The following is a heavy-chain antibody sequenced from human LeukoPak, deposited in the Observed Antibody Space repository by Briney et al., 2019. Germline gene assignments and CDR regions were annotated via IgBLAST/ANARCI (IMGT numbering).Heavy chain of an antibody. J-gene: IGHJ4*02. Sequence: GGSLRLSCAASGFTFSSYGMHWDRQAPGKGLEWVAFTRYDGSDKYYVDSVKGRFTISRDNSKNTLYLQMNSLRAEDTAMYFCAKDRHVWGYSYGQTFDYWGQGTLVIVSS. CDR1: GFTFSSYG. V-gene: IGHV3-30*02. CDR2: TRYDGSDK. CDR3: AKDRHVWGYSYGQTFDY. D-gene: IGHD5-18*01.